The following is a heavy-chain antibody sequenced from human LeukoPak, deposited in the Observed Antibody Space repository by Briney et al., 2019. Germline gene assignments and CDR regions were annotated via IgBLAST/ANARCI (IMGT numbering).Heavy chain of an antibody. Sequence: GGSLRLSCAASGFTFSNYVMSWVRQAPGKGLEWVSYINHNGEMIFYPDFVKGRFTISRDNAKNSLYLQMNSLRDEDTAVYYCARGQKDDFWSGYSNSASLAGYYFDYWGQGTLVTVSS. V-gene: IGHV3-48*02. D-gene: IGHD3-3*01. CDR1: GFTFSNYV. CDR3: ARGQKDDFWSGYSNSASLAGYYFDY. CDR2: INHNGEMI. J-gene: IGHJ4*02.